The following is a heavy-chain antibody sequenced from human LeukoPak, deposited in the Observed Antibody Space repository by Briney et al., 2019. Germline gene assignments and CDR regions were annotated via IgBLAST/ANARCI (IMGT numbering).Heavy chain of an antibody. Sequence: SQTLSLXCTVSGGSINSGDYYWSWSRQPPGKGLEWIGYIYYSGSTYYNPSLKSRVTISVDTSKNQFSLKLSSVTAADTAVYYCARDSGSYCFNWGQGTLVTVSS. J-gene: IGHJ4*02. V-gene: IGHV4-30-4*08. D-gene: IGHD1-26*01. CDR3: ARDSGSYCFN. CDR1: GGSINSGDYY. CDR2: IYYSGST.